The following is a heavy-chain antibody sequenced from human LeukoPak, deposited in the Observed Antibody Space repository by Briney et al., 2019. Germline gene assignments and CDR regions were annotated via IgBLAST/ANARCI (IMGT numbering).Heavy chain of an antibody. J-gene: IGHJ4*02. V-gene: IGHV1-8*01. D-gene: IGHD2-15*01. Sequence: ASVKVSCKASGFTFTSYDINWVRQATGQGLEWMGWMNPNSGNTGYAQKFQGRVTMTRNTSISTAYMELSSLRSEDTAIYYCAKGRGYCTGGSCYSDYWGQGTLVTVSS. CDR1: GFTFTSYD. CDR3: AKGRGYCTGGSCYSDY. CDR2: MNPNSGNT.